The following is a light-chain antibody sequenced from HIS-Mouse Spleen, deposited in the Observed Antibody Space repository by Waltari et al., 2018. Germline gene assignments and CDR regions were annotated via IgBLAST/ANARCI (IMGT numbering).Light chain of an antibody. CDR2: EFS. J-gene: IGLJ3*02. CDR1: SSDVGGYNY. Sequence: QSALTQPASVSWSPGQSITISCTGTSSDVGGYNYVPWNQQHPAKPPKPMIYEFSNPPSGVSNRFSGSKSGNTASLTISGLQAEDEADYYCSSYTSSSTWVFGGGTKLTVL. CDR3: SSYTSSSTWV. V-gene: IGLV2-14*01.